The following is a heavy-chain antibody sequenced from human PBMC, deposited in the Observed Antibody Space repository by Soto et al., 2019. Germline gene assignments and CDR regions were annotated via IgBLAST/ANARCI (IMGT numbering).Heavy chain of an antibody. Sequence: QVQLVESGGGVVQPGRSLRLSCAASGFTFSSYGMHWVRQAPGKGLEWVAVISYDGSNKYYADSVKGRFTISRDNSKNTLYLQMNSLRAEDTAVYYCAKLFETNDYWGQGTLVTVSS. J-gene: IGHJ4*02. V-gene: IGHV3-30*18. CDR2: ISYDGSNK. CDR3: AKLFETNDY. D-gene: IGHD2-21*01. CDR1: GFTFSSYG.